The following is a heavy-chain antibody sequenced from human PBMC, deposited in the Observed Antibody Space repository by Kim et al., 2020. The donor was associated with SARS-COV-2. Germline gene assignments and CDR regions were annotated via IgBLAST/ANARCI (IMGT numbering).Heavy chain of an antibody. Sequence: TSYADSVKGRFTISRDNSKNTLFFQMNSLRAEDTAVYYCARETIRYYGLDVWGQGTTVTVSS. CDR3: ARETIRYYGLDV. J-gene: IGHJ6*02. CDR2: T. D-gene: IGHD3-3*01. V-gene: IGHV3-66*01.